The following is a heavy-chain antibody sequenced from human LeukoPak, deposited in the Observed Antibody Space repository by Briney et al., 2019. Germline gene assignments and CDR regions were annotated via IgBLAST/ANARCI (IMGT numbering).Heavy chain of an antibody. CDR1: GYTFTSYD. CDR2: MNPNSGNT. J-gene: IGHJ4*02. V-gene: IGHV1-8*01. D-gene: IGHD5-12*01. CDR3: AREDIVATMRGYYFDY. Sequence: APVKVSCKASGYTFTSYDINWVRQATGQGLEWMGWMNPNSGNTGYAQKFQGRVTMTRNTSISTAYMELSSLRSEDTAVYYCAREDIVATMRGYYFDYWGQGTLVTVSS.